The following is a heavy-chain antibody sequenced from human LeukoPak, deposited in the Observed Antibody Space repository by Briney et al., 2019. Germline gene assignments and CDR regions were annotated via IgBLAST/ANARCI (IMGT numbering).Heavy chain of an antibody. Sequence: GGSLRLSCAASGFTVSSNYMSWVRQAPGKGLEWVSVIYSGGSTYYADSVKGRFTISRDNSKNTLYLQMNSLRAEDTAVYYCARERQEQQLATYLDYWGQGTLVTVSP. CDR3: ARERQEQQLATYLDY. CDR1: GFTVSSNY. D-gene: IGHD6-13*01. CDR2: IYSGGST. J-gene: IGHJ4*02. V-gene: IGHV3-53*01.